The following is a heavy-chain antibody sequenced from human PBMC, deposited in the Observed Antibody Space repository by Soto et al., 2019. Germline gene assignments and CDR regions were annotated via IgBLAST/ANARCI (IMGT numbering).Heavy chain of an antibody. Sequence: PSETLSLTCTVSGGSISSGTHYSGWIRQPPGKGLEWIGYIYNSGSTSYNPSLKSRITMSVDTSKNQFSLNLNSVTAADTAVYYCARGKYRRLIMNPFDYWGPGTLVTVSS. D-gene: IGHD3-16*01. CDR2: IYNSGST. V-gene: IGHV4-31*03. CDR3: ARGKYRRLIMNPFDY. J-gene: IGHJ4*02. CDR1: GGSISSGTHY.